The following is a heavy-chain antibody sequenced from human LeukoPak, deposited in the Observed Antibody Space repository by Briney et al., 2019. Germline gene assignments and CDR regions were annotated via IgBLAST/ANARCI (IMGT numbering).Heavy chain of an antibody. CDR1: GFTFNRNG. J-gene: IGHJ4*02. V-gene: IGHV3-33*01. CDR3: AREQTSYLDY. Sequence: GGSLRPSCAASGFTFNRNGMNWVRQAPGKGLEWVALIWFDGSKEYYADSVKGRFTVSRDNSKNMLYLQMNSLRAEDTAVYYCAREQTSYLDYWGQGTLVTVSP. CDR2: IWFDGSKE.